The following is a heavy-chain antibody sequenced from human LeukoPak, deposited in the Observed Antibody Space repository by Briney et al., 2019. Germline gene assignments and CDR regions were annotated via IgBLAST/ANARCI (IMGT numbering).Heavy chain of an antibody. CDR3: AREFQDRDFDY. CDR1: GFTFSDYY. Sequence: GGSLRLSCAASGFTFSDYYMSWIRQAPGKGLEWFSYISSSGSTIYYADSVKGRFTISRDKAKTSLYLQMNSLRAEDTAVYYCAREFQDRDFDYWGQGTLVTVSS. J-gene: IGHJ4*02. V-gene: IGHV3-11*01. CDR2: ISSSGSTI.